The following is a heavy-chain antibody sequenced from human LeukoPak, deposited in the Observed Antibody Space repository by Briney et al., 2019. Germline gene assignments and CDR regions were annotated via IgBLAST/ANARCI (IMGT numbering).Heavy chain of an antibody. CDR1: GGSFSGYY. D-gene: IGHD3-3*01. CDR3: ARSFLEWLSLNV. Sequence: PSETLSLTCAVYGGSFSGYYWSWIRQPPGKGLEWIGEINHSGSTNYNPSLKSRVTISVDTSKNQFSLKLSSVTAADTAVYYCARSFLEWLSLNVWGQGTTVTVSS. J-gene: IGHJ6*02. CDR2: INHSGST. V-gene: IGHV4-34*01.